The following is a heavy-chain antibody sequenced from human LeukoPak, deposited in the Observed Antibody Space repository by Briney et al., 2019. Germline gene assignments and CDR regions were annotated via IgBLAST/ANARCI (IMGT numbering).Heavy chain of an antibody. V-gene: IGHV4-61*10. D-gene: IGHD1-26*01. Sequence: SETLSLTCTVSGGSISSGSYYWSWIRQPAGKGLEWIGYIYYGGSTNYNPSLKSRVTISVDTSKNQFSLKLSSVTAADTAVYYCARTGSQSGSYYGYYFDYWGQGTLVTVSS. CDR2: IYYGGST. CDR3: ARTGSQSGSYYGYYFDY. CDR1: GGSISSGSYY. J-gene: IGHJ4*02.